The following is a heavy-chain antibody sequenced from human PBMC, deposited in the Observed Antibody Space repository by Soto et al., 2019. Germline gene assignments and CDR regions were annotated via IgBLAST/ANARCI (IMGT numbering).Heavy chain of an antibody. CDR1: GFTFSSYS. Sequence: GGSLRLSCAAYGFTFSSYSMNWVRQAPGKGLEWVSSISSSSSYIYYADSVKGRFTISRDNAKNSLYLQMNSLRAEDTAVYYCAREKPYYDILTGPLDYWGQGTLVTVSS. CDR2: ISSSSSYI. CDR3: AREKPYYDILTGPLDY. V-gene: IGHV3-21*01. J-gene: IGHJ4*02. D-gene: IGHD3-9*01.